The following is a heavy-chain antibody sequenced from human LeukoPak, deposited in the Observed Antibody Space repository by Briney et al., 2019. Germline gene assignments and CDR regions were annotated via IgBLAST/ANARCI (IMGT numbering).Heavy chain of an antibody. CDR2: IYSGGST. CDR1: GFTVSSNY. J-gene: IGHJ6*02. D-gene: IGHD3-10*01. CDR3: ARDMDYYGMDV. V-gene: IGHV3-53*01. Sequence: GGSLRLSCAASGFTVSSNYMGWVRQAPGNGLEWVSVIYSGGSTYYADSVKGRFTISRDNSKNTLYLQMNSLRAEDTAVYYCARDMDYYGMDVWGQGTTVTVSS.